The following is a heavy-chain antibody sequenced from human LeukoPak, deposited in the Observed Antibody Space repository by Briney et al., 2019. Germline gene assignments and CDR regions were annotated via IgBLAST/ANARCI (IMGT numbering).Heavy chain of an antibody. J-gene: IGHJ3*02. CDR2: ISYDGSNK. D-gene: IGHD3-22*01. CDR3: AREIIGEGIIVVVIPLMFSAFDI. CDR1: GFTFSSYA. V-gene: IGHV3-30*01. Sequence: GGSLRLSCAASGFTFSSYAMHWVLQAPGKGLEWVAVISYDGSNKYYADSVKGRFTISRDNSKNTLYLQMNSLRAEDTAVYYCAREIIGEGIIVVVIPLMFSAFDIWGQGTMVTVSS.